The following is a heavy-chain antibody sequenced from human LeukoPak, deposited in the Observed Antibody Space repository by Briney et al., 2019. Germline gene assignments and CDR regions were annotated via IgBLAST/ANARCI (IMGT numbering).Heavy chain of an antibody. D-gene: IGHD2-2*01. J-gene: IGHJ5*02. CDR2: MNPNSGNT. CDR1: GYTFTSYD. V-gene: IGHV1-8*03. CDR3: ARDQAAIKASGWFDP. Sequence: ASVKVSCKASGYTFTSYDINWLRQATGQGLEWMGWMNPNSGNTGYAQKFQGRVTITRNTSISTAYMELSSLRSEDTAVYYCARDQAAIKASGWFDPWGQGNLVTVSS.